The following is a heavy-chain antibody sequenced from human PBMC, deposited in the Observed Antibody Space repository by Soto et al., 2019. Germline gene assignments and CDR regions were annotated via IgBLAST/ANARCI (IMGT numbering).Heavy chain of an antibody. CDR2: IYYSGST. V-gene: IGHV4-61*01. CDR1: GGSISSGSYY. D-gene: IGHD3-22*01. Sequence: PSETLSLTCTVSGGSISSGSYYWSWIRQPPGKGLEWIGYIYYSGSTNYNPSLKSQVTISVDTSKNQFSLKLSSVNAADTAVNYCARNYYDSSGYYYDYWGQGTLVTVSS. CDR3: ARNYYDSSGYYYDY. J-gene: IGHJ4*02.